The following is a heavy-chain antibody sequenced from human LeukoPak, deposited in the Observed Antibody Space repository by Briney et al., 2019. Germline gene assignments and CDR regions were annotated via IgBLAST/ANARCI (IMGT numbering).Heavy chain of an antibody. Sequence: GGSLRLSCAASGFIFSYYWMHWVRQGSGKGPVWVSRIIGDGTRTDYADSVKGRFTISRDNAKSTLYLQMNSLTVEDTAVYYCLRVDDTNGHNWFDPWGQGTLVTVSS. D-gene: IGHD2-8*01. J-gene: IGHJ5*02. V-gene: IGHV3-74*01. CDR3: LRVDDTNGHNWFDP. CDR2: IIGDGTRT. CDR1: GFIFSYYW.